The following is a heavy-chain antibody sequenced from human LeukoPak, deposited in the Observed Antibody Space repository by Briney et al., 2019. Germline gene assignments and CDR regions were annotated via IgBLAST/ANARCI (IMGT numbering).Heavy chain of an antibody. J-gene: IGHJ4*02. Sequence: GGSLRLSCTASGFTFSSYSMNWVRQAPGKGLEWVSYISSSGSTIYYADSVKGRFTISRDNAKNSLYLQMNSLRAEDTAVYYCARLGSYYDFWSGYTFDYWGQGTLVTVSS. CDR1: GFTFSSYS. D-gene: IGHD3-3*01. V-gene: IGHV3-48*04. CDR2: ISSSGSTI. CDR3: ARLGSYYDFWSGYTFDY.